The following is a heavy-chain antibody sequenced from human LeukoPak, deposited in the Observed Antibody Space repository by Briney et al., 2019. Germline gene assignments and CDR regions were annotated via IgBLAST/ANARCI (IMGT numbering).Heavy chain of an antibody. CDR3: VRGGQSTNCFDN. D-gene: IGHD1-1*01. V-gene: IGHV3-64*02. Sequence: GSLRLSCAASGFIFSSYAMQWVRQAPGKELECISAITGNGGGTFYADSVKGRFTISRDNSKNTLFLQMDSLKAEDMAVYYCVRGGQSTNCFDNWGQGILVTVSS. J-gene: IGHJ4*02. CDR1: GFIFSSYA. CDR2: ITGNGGGT.